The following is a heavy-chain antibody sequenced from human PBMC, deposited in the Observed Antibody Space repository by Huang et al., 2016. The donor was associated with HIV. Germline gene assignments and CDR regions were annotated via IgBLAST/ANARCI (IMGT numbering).Heavy chain of an antibody. CDR2: TYWNDDE. J-gene: IGHJ4*02. D-gene: IGHD6-19*01. Sequence: QITLKESGPTVVKPTQTLTLTCSFSGFSLSTSGVAVGWIRQPPGKALEWLALTYWNDDERYSSSLRNRLPITKDTSENGVVLRMTNMDPLDTGTYYCAHMEMTVASGGFDFWGLGILVTVSS. CDR3: AHMEMTVASGGFDF. CDR1: GFSLSTSGVA. V-gene: IGHV2-5*01.